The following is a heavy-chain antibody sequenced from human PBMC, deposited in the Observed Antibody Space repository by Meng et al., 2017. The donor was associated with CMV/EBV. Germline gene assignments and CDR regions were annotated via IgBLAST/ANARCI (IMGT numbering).Heavy chain of an antibody. J-gene: IGHJ4*02. CDR2: ISWNSGSI. Sequence: GGSLRLSCAASGFTFDDYAMHWVRQAPGKGLERVSGISWNSGSIGYADSVKGRFTISRDNAKNSLYLQMNSLRAEDTALYYCAKDAAPSIAVAGAYYFDYWGQGTLVTVSS. CDR3: AKDAAPSIAVAGAYYFDY. CDR1: GFTFDDYA. V-gene: IGHV3-9*01. D-gene: IGHD6-19*01.